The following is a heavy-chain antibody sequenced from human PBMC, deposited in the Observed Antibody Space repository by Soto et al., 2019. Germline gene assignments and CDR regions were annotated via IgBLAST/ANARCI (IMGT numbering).Heavy chain of an antibody. V-gene: IGHV3-23*01. J-gene: IGHJ4*02. CDR3: ARRGSGSYYDY. D-gene: IGHD1-26*01. CDR2: ISGSGDST. CDR1: GFTFSSYA. Sequence: EVQLLESGGGLVKPGGSLRLSCAASGFTFSSYAMRWVRQAPGKGLGWVSAISGSGDSTYYADSVKGRFTTSRDNSKNTLYLQMNSLRAEDTAVYYCARRGSGSYYDYWGQGTLVTVSS.